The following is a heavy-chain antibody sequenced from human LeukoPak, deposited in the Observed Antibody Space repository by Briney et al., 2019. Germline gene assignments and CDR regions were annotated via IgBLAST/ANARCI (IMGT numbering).Heavy chain of an antibody. D-gene: IGHD3-16*01. V-gene: IGHV4-34*01. CDR1: GGSFSGYY. CDR2: INHSGST. CDR3: ARGGYVPRGP. J-gene: IGHJ5*02. Sequence: SETLSLTCAVYGGSFSGYYWSWIRQPPGKGLEWIGEINHSGSTNYNPSLKSRVTISVDTSKNQFSLKLSSVTAADTAVYYCARGGYVPRGPWGQGTLVTVSS.